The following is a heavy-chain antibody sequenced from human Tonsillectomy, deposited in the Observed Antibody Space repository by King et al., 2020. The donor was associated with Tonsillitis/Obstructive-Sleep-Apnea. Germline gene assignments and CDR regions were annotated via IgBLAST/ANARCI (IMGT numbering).Heavy chain of an antibody. CDR2: ISAYNGNT. D-gene: IGHD2-2*01. J-gene: IGHJ4*02. Sequence: QLVQSGAEVKKPGASVKVSCKASGYTFTSYGISWVRQAPGQGLEWMGWISAYNGNTNYAQKLQGRVTMTTDTSTSTAYMELRCLRSDDTAVYYCARVHSYCSSTICLVYWGQGTLVTVSS. V-gene: IGHV1-18*01. CDR3: ARVHSYCSSTICLVY. CDR1: GYTFTSYG.